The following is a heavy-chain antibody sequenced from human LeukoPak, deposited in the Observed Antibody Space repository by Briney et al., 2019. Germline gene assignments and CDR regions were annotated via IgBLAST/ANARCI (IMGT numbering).Heavy chain of an antibody. D-gene: IGHD3-22*01. CDR2: INHSGSA. Sequence: SETLSLTCGVYGGSLSGHYWTWIRQTAGKGLERIGEINHSGSAKYNPSLKSRVSISVTLPKNQFSLDLTSVTAADTAVYYCARGQPPYSDGSAYYAGGFYYFDRWGQGTLVTVSS. CDR1: GGSLSGHY. V-gene: IGHV4-34*01. J-gene: IGHJ4*02. CDR3: ARGQPPYSDGSAYYAGGFYYFDR.